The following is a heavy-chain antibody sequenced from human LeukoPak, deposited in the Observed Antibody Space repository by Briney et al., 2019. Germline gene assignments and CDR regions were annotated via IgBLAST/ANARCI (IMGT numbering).Heavy chain of an antibody. J-gene: IGHJ5*02. CDR1: GYTLTEVS. V-gene: IGHV1-24*01. D-gene: IGHD6-13*01. CDR3: ATLWSRVGSSWYGRDNWFDP. Sequence: ASVKLSCKVSGYTLTEVSMHWVRQAPGKGLEWMGSFDPEDGETIYAQKFQGRVTMTEDTSTDTAYMELSSLRSEDTAVYYCATLWSRVGSSWYGRDNWFDPGGQGTLVTVSS. CDR2: FDPEDGET.